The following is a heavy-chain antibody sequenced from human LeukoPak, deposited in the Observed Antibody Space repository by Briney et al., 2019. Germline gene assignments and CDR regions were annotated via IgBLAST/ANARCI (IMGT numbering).Heavy chain of an antibody. Sequence: PGGSLRLSCETSGLIFSAYAMSWVRQAPGQGLQWVSYISSSGSTIYYADSVKGRFTISRDNAKNSLYLQMNSLRAEDTAVYYCARADYYDSSGTIDYWGQGTLVTVSS. CDR3: ARADYYDSSGTIDY. V-gene: IGHV3-48*03. CDR2: ISSSGSTI. J-gene: IGHJ4*02. CDR1: GLIFSAYA. D-gene: IGHD3-22*01.